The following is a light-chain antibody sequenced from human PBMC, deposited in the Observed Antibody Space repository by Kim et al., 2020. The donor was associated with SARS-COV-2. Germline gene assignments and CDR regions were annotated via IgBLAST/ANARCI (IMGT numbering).Light chain of an antibody. CDR3: SSYASTRSYV. J-gene: IGLJ1*01. V-gene: IGLV2-14*03. CDR1: RSDVGAYNY. CDR2: DVN. Sequence: GRSITISCTGTRSDVGAYNYVSWYQQHPGKAPKLMIFDVNKRPSGLSNRFSGSKSGNTASLTISGLQAEDEADYYCSSYASTRSYVFGSGTKVTVL.